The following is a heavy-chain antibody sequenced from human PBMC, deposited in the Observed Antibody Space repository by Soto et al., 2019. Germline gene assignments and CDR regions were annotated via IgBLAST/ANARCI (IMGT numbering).Heavy chain of an antibody. CDR1: GFTFSSYA. J-gene: IGHJ6*02. V-gene: IGHV3-30-3*01. CDR2: ISYDGSNK. D-gene: IGHD3-10*01. CDR3: ARDFRGPGVYYGMDV. Sequence: QPGGSLRLSCAASGFTFSSYAMHWVRQAPGKGLEWVAVISYDGSNKYYADSVKGRFTISRDNSKNTLYLQMNSLRAEDTAVYYCARDFRGPGVYYGMDVWGQGTTVTVSS.